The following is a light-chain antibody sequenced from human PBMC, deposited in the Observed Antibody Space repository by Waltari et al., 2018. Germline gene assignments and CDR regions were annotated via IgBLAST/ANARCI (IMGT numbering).Light chain of an antibody. J-gene: IGKJ5*01. V-gene: IGKV1-39*01. CDR1: QSISRY. CDR3: QQSYRAPIT. Sequence: DIQLTQSPSSLSASVGDRVTITCRASQSISRYLNWYQQEPGKAPKVLIYSASSLQTGVPSRFSGSRSGTDFTLTISSLQPEDFATYYCQQSYRAPITFGQGTRLDIK. CDR2: SAS.